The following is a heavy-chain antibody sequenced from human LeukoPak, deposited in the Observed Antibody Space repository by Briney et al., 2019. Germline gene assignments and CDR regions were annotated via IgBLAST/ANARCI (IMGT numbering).Heavy chain of an antibody. J-gene: IGHJ6*03. V-gene: IGHV3-30*04. Sequence: GTSLRLSCAASGFNFQIYAMHWVRQAPGKGLEWVAIISYCGDNKYYADSVKGRFTIYRDNSKNILYLQMNGLRPEDTGVYYCARDGSRDYDILTALEYEGRGNGTSVTAAS. CDR1: GFNFQIYA. CDR2: ISYCGDNK. CDR3: ARDGSRDYDILTALEYEG. D-gene: IGHD3-9*01.